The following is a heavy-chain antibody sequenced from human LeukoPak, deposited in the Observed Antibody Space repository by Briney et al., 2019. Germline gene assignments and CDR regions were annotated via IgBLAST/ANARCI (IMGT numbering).Heavy chain of an antibody. CDR3: TRENRPFCPFAY. CDR1: GGSIDITNY. D-gene: IGHD2/OR15-2a*01. Sequence: SETLSLTCGVSGGSIDITNYWSWVRQALGKGLEWIGEISHSGTTNYNPSLRSRVTMFLDRANNQFSLSLTSVTAADSAVYYCTRENRPFCPFAYWGQGVLVTVSS. V-gene: IGHV4-4*02. CDR2: ISHSGTT. J-gene: IGHJ4*02.